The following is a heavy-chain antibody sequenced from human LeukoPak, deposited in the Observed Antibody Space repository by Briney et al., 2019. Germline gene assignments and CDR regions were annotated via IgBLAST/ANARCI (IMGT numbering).Heavy chain of an antibody. CDR1: GFTFSNYW. CDR3: AREGIVYGQSLDAFDI. J-gene: IGHJ3*02. D-gene: IGHD4-17*01. Sequence: PGGSLRLSCAASGFTFSNYWMHWVRQAPGKGLVWFSRINSDGNNTSYADSVKGRFTISRDNAKNTLYLQMNSLRAEDTAVYYCAREGIVYGQSLDAFDIWGQGTMVTVSS. CDR2: INSDGNNT. V-gene: IGHV3-74*01.